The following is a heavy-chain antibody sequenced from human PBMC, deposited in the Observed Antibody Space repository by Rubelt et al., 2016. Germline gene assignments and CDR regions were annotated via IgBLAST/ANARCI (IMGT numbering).Heavy chain of an antibody. V-gene: IGHV1-2*02. CDR3: ARESSSGWYIDY. CDR2: INPNSGGT. CDR1: GYTFTGYY. Sequence: QVQLVQSGAEVKKPGASVKVSCKASGYTFTGYYMHWVRQAPGQGLEWMGWINPNSGGTNYAQKFQGRVTMTRDRSITTAYMELSRLRSDDTAVFYCARESSSGWYIDYWGQGTLVTVSS. D-gene: IGHD6-19*01. J-gene: IGHJ4*02.